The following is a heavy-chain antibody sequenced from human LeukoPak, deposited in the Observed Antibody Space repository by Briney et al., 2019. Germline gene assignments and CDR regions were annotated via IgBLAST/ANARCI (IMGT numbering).Heavy chain of an antibody. J-gene: IGHJ4*02. CDR1: GYTLTGYY. Sequence: ASVKVSCKASGYTLTGYYLHWVRQAPGQGLEWMGWINPNTGATHSAQKFQGRITMTRDSSISTAYMDLSRLRSDDTAVYYCARDRVGSGWPRPYYFEVWGQGTLVTASS. CDR2: INPNTGAT. CDR3: ARDRVGSGWPRPYYFEV. D-gene: IGHD6-19*01. V-gene: IGHV1-2*02.